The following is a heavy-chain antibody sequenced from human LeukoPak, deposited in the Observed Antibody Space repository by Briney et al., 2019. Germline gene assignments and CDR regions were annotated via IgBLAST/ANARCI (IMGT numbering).Heavy chain of an antibody. J-gene: IGHJ4*02. Sequence: ASVKVSCKASGGTFSSYAISWVRQAPGQGLEWMGGIIPIFGTANYAQKFQGRVTVTADKSTSTAYMELSSLRSEDTAVYYCARVTGYMIEDYFDYWGQGTLVTVSS. CDR2: IIPIFGTA. CDR3: ARVTGYMIEDYFDY. D-gene: IGHD3-22*01. V-gene: IGHV1-69*06. CDR1: GGTFSSYA.